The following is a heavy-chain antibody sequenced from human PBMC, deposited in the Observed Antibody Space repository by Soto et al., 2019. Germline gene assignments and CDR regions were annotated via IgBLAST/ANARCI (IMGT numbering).Heavy chain of an antibody. CDR2: ISGSGGST. V-gene: IGHV3-23*01. J-gene: IGHJ4*02. D-gene: IGHD3-10*01. CDR1: GFTFSSYA. Sequence: GSLRLSCAASGFTFSSYAMSWVRQAPGKGLDWVSAISGSGGSTYYADSVKGRFTISRDNSKNTLYLQMNSLRAEDTAVYYCAKDLVWFGELSSFDYWGQGTLVTVSS. CDR3: AKDLVWFGELSSFDY.